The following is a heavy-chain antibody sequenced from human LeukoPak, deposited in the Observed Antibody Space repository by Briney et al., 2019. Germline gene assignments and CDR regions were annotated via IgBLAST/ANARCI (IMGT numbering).Heavy chain of an antibody. D-gene: IGHD3-22*01. CDR1: GGSFSGYY. Sequence: PSETLSLTCAVYGGSFSGYYWSWIRQHPGKGLEWIGYILYTGSTYNNPSLDSRVSILADTSKNQFSLWLSSVTAADTAVYYCARGQDYYDRGGFVLRGSMDVWGQGTTVIVSS. J-gene: IGHJ6*02. V-gene: IGHV4-31*11. CDR2: ILYTGST. CDR3: ARGQDYYDRGGFVLRGSMDV.